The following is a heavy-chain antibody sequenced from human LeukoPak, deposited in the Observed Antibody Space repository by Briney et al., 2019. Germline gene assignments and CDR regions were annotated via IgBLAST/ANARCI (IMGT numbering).Heavy chain of an antibody. CDR3: ARRAGAYSHPYDY. J-gene: IGHJ4*02. D-gene: IGHD4/OR15-4a*01. Sequence: GGSLRLSCAASGFTFSNAWMSWVRQAPGKGLEWVALISYDGSNKYYADSVKGRFTISRDNSKNTLYLQMNSLRAEDTAVYYCARRAGAYSHPYDYWGQGTLVTVSS. CDR2: ISYDGSNK. CDR1: GFTFSNAW. V-gene: IGHV3-30*03.